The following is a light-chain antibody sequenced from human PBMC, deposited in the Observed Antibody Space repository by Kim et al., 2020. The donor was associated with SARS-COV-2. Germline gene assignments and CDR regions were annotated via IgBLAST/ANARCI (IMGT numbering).Light chain of an antibody. CDR2: GAS. Sequence: EIVMTQSPATLSVSPGERATLSCRASQSVSSNLAWYQQKPGQAPMLLIYGASTRATGIPARFSGSVSGTEFTLTISSLQSEDFAVDYCQQYNNWPRTFGQVTKVDIK. V-gene: IGKV3-15*01. J-gene: IGKJ1*01. CDR1: QSVSSN. CDR3: QQYNNWPRT.